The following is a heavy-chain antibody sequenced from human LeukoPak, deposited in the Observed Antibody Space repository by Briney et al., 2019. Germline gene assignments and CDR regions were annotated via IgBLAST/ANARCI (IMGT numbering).Heavy chain of an antibody. CDR3: ARHRLFFDFWSGYSPLDY. D-gene: IGHD3-3*01. J-gene: IGHJ4*02. V-gene: IGHV4-34*01. CDR2: INHSGST. CDR1: GGSFSGYY. Sequence: SETLSLTCAVYGGSFSGYYWSWIRQPPGKGLEWIGEINHSGSTNYNPSLKSRVTISVDTSKNQFSLKLSSVTAADTAVYYCARHRLFFDFWSGYSPLDYWGQGTLVTVSS.